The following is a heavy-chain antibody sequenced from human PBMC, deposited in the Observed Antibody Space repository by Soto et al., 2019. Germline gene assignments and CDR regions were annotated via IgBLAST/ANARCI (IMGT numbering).Heavy chain of an antibody. CDR3: ASWHEREHAYDV. CDR1: ALTVSGKKC. J-gene: IGHJ3*01. V-gene: IGHV3-53*01. CDR2: LYDVDDS. Sequence: SLRFSCAAFALTVSGKKCVGWVRQAPGKGREWISALYDVDDSSYADSVKSRFTTSSDSSKTTVYLQMNGLRPDDTAVYYCASWHEREHAYDVWGQGTTVTVSS. D-gene: IGHD1-1*01.